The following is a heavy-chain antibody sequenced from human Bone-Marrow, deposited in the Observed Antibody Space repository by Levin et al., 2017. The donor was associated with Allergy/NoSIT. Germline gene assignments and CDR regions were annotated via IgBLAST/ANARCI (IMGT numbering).Heavy chain of an antibody. D-gene: IGHD2-15*01. CDR2: IWYDGSNK. CDR3: ARAPRIPRPGYFDL. Sequence: PGGSLRLSCAASEFIFSSYAMHWVRQTPGKGLEWVAVIWYDGSNKYYADSVKGRFTISRDNSKNTLYLQMNSLRAEDTAMYYCARAPRIPRPGYFDLWGRGTLVTVSS. V-gene: IGHV3-33*01. CDR1: EFIFSSYA. J-gene: IGHJ2*01.